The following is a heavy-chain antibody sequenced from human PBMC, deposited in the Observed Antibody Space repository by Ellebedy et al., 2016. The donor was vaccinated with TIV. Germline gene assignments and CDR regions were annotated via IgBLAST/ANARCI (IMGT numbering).Heavy chain of an antibody. CDR3: ARDTPGTSYWYFDL. CDR1: GFTFSSYA. J-gene: IGHJ2*01. V-gene: IGHV3-30-3*01. D-gene: IGHD1-26*01. CDR2: ISYAGSNK. Sequence: GESLKISCAASGFTFSSYAMHWVRQAPGKGLEWVAVISYAGSNKYYADSVKGRFTISRDNSKNTLYLQMNSLRAEDTAVYYCARDTPGTSYWYFDLWGRGTLVTVSS.